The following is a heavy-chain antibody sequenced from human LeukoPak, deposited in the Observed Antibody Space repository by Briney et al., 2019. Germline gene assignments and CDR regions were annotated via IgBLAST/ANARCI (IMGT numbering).Heavy chain of an antibody. Sequence: PGGSLRLSCAASGFTVNDNYMHWVRQAPGKGLEWVSYISSSSSTIYYADSVKGRFTISRDNAKNSLYLQMNSLRAEDTAVYYCAKITMVRGVISDAFDIWGQGTMVTVSS. V-gene: IGHV3-11*04. CDR2: ISSSSSTI. CDR3: AKITMVRGVISDAFDI. J-gene: IGHJ3*02. D-gene: IGHD3-10*01. CDR1: GFTVNDNY.